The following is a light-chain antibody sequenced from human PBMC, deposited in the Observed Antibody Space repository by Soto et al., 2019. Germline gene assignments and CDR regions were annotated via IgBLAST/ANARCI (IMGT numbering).Light chain of an antibody. V-gene: IGKV2-28*01. CDR3: MQAPRTPYT. CDR2: LGS. CDR1: QSLLHSNGYNY. J-gene: IGKJ2*01. Sequence: DSVMTQSPLSLPVTPGESASISCRSSQSLLHSNGYNYLDWYLQKPGQSPQLLIYLGSNRASGVPDRFSGSGSGTDFTLKISRVEAEDVGVYHCMQAPRTPYTFGQGTKLEIK.